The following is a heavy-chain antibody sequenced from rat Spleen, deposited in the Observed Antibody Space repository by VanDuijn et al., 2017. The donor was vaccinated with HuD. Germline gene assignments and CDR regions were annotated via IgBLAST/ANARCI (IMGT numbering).Heavy chain of an antibody. J-gene: IGHJ3*01. CDR1: GFTFSNYG. CDR3: TTGSSSFAY. CDR2: ITNSGGST. Sequence: EVQLVESGGGLVQPGRSLKLSCAASGFTFSNYGMAWVRQAPTKGLEWVASITNSGGSTYYRDSVKGRFTISRDNAKSTLYLQMDSLRSEDTATYYCTTGSSSFAYWGQGTLVTVSS. V-gene: IGHV5-27*01.